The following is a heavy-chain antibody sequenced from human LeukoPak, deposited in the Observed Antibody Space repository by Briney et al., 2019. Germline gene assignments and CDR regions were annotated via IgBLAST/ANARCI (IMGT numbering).Heavy chain of an antibody. Sequence: SETLSLTCAVYGGSFSGYYWSWIRQPPGKWLEWIGEINHSGSTNYNPSLKSRVTISVDTSKNQFSLKLSSVTAADTAVYYCARGPLPAATVDPWGQGTLVTVSS. D-gene: IGHD2-2*01. J-gene: IGHJ5*02. V-gene: IGHV4-34*01. CDR2: INHSGST. CDR3: ARGPLPAATVDP. CDR1: GGSFSGYY.